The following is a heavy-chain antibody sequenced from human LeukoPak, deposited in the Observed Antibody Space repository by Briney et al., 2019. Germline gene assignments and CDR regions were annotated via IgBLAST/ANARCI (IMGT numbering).Heavy chain of an antibody. Sequence: GASVKVSCKASGYTFTSYYMHWVRQAPGPGLELMGIINPSGGSTSYAQKFQGRVTMTRDMSTSKVYMVLSSLRSEATAVYYCAGPRDSSGYYEALGYWGQGTLVTVSS. CDR1: GYTFTSYY. J-gene: IGHJ4*02. CDR2: INPSGGST. CDR3: AGPRDSSGYYEALGY. D-gene: IGHD3-22*01. V-gene: IGHV1-46*01.